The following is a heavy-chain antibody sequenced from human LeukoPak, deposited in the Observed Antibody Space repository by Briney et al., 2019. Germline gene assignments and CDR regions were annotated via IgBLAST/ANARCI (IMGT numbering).Heavy chain of an antibody. CDR1: GYTFTSYG. J-gene: IGHJ4*02. CDR2: ISAYNGNT. V-gene: IGHV1-18*01. CDR3: ARPLISHYYYDSSGYYPGVAPFDY. D-gene: IGHD3-22*01. Sequence: GASVKVSCKASGYTFTSYGISWVRQAPGQGLEWMGWISAYNGNTNYAQKLQGRVTMTTDTSTSTAYMELRSLRSDDTAVYYCARPLISHYYYDSSGYYPGVAPFDYWGQGTLVTVSS.